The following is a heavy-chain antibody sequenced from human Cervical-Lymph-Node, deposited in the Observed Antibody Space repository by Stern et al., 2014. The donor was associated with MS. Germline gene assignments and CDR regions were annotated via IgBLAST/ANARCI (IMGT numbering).Heavy chain of an antibody. V-gene: IGHV1-69*12. CDR1: GGTFSSYA. J-gene: IGHJ6*02. Sequence: VQLVQSGAEVKKPGSSVKVSCKASGGTFSSYAISWVRQAPGQGLEWMGGIIPIFGTANYAQKFQGRVTITADESTSTAYMELSSLRSEDTAVYYCARDTPLWVDTAMVRGDWLDGMDVWGQGTTVTVSS. D-gene: IGHD5-18*01. CDR3: ARDTPLWVDTAMVRGDWLDGMDV. CDR2: IIPIFGTA.